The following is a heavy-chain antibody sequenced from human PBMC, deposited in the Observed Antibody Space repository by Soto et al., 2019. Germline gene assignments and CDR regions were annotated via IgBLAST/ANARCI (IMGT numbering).Heavy chain of an antibody. CDR2: VLPVLGTT. D-gene: IGHD3-10*01. CDR3: ARDRALRGFDY. Sequence: QVQLVQSGAEVKKPGSSVKVSCKASGGTFTSNAISWVRQAPGQGLEWMGTVLPVLGTTNYAPKFRGRLTITADDSSSTAYMELRSLKSEDTAVYYCARDRALRGFDYWGQGTLVTVSS. V-gene: IGHV1-69*18. CDR1: GGTFTSNA. J-gene: IGHJ4*02.